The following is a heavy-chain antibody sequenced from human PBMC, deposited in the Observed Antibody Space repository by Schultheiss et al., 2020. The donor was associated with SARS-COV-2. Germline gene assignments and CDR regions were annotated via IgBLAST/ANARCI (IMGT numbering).Heavy chain of an antibody. D-gene: IGHD3-3*01. CDR1: GFTFSSYS. CDR2: ISYDGSNK. CDR3: ARVSSVSGAVDY. Sequence: GGSLRLSCAASGFTFSSYSMNWVRQAPGKGLEWVAVISYDGSNKYYADSVKGRFTISRDNSKNTLYLQMNSLRAEDTAVYYCARVSSVSGAVDYWGQGTLVTVSS. J-gene: IGHJ4*02. V-gene: IGHV3-30*03.